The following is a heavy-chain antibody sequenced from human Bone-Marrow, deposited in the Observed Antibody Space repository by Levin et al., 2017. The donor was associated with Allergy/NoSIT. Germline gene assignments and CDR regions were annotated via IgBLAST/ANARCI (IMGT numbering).Heavy chain of an antibody. D-gene: IGHD3-10*01. CDR1: GYNFATYW. Sequence: GESLKISCEVSGYNFATYWITWVRQVPGKGLEWMGNIDPTDSYTDYSPSFKGHVTFSADKSSTTAFLQWSSLKASDTALYYCARFRFGTNHYVSGSPEILDYWGQGTLVTVSS. CDR2: IDPTDSYT. V-gene: IGHV5-10-1*01. J-gene: IGHJ4*02. CDR3: ARFRFGTNHYVSGSPEILDY.